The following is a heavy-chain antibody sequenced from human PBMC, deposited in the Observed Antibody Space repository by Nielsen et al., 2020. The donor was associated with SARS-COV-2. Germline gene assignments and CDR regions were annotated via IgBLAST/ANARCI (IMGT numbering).Heavy chain of an antibody. CDR3: VKGWTYYYASNRRDAFDI. CDR2: ISYDENT. Sequence: GGSLRLSCVASGFTFSSHAMHWVRQAPGKGLEWLTIISYDENTHYADSVKGRFTISRDNSKDTLYLQMNSLRAEDTAIYYCVKGWTYYYASNRRDAFDIWGQGTMVTVSS. J-gene: IGHJ3*02. CDR1: GFTFSSHA. D-gene: IGHD3-10*01. V-gene: IGHV3-30*04.